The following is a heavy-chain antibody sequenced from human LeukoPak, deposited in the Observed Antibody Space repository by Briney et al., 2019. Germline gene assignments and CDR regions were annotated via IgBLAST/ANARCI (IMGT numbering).Heavy chain of an antibody. J-gene: IGHJ6*02. CDR2: ISWNSGSI. Sequence: GGSLRLSCVASGFTFDDYAMHWVRQVPGKGLEWVSGISWNSGSIGYADSVKGRFTISRDNAKNSLYLQMNSLRAEDTALYYCVKDRAYDILTGYGMDVWGQGTTVTVSS. D-gene: IGHD3-9*01. V-gene: IGHV3-9*01. CDR1: GFTFDDYA. CDR3: VKDRAYDILTGYGMDV.